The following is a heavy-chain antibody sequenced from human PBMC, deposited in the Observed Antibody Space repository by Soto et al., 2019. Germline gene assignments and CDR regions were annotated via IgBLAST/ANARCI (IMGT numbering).Heavy chain of an antibody. CDR1: GYPFTSYG. Sequence: QVQLVPSGTEVQKPGASVNVSCKAFGYPFTSYGFSWLRQVHGISLEWLGPIRAVNGDTQYAKTMKGRITVITDTYPTTVHMALWSLTSVDTADYFCAREAGWHRMVPCNWCEVHLAAVS. D-gene: IGHD2-8*01. V-gene: IGHV1-18*04. J-gene: IGHJ1*01. CDR2: IRAVNGDT. CDR3: AREAGWHRMVPCN.